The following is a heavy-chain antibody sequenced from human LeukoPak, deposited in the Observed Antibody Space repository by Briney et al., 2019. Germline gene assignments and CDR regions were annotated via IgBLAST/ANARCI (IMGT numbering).Heavy chain of an antibody. CDR3: ARGDYGAYGYFQH. CDR1: GFTFSSYS. D-gene: IGHD4-17*01. Sequence: TGGSLRLSCAASGFTFSSYSMNWGRQAPGKGLEWLAVISYDGSRKYYADSVKGRFTISRDTSKNTLYLQMDSLRTEDTGVYYCARGDYGAYGYFQHWGQGTLVTVSS. V-gene: IGHV3-30*03. CDR2: ISYDGSRK. J-gene: IGHJ1*01.